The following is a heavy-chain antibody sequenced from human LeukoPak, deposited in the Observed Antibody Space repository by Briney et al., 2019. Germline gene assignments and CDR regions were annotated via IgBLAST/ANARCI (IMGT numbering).Heavy chain of an antibody. CDR3: ARHSSGWPYYFDY. Sequence: ASVKVSCKASGYTFTGYYMHWVRQAPGQGLEWMGGIIPIFGTANYAQKFQGRVTITADESTSTAYMELSSLRSEDTAVYYCARHSSGWPYYFDYWGQGTLVTVSS. CDR2: IIPIFGTA. V-gene: IGHV1-69*13. D-gene: IGHD6-19*01. J-gene: IGHJ4*02. CDR1: GYTFTGYY.